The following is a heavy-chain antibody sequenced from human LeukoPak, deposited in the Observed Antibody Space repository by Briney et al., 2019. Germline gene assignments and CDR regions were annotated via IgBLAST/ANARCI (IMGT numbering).Heavy chain of an antibody. CDR2: IRGSGGST. CDR1: GFNFSSYA. D-gene: IGHD6-13*01. CDR3: AKDPAKYSSSWFNYYYYFDV. Sequence: GGSLRHSCAASGFNFSSYAMSLVRQAPGKGPEWVSAIRGSGGSTYYADSVKSRFTISRDNSKHTLHLEMNSLSAKDTPVYYCAKDPAKYSSSWFNYYYYFDVWGKGTTVTVSS. V-gene: IGHV3-23*01. J-gene: IGHJ6*03.